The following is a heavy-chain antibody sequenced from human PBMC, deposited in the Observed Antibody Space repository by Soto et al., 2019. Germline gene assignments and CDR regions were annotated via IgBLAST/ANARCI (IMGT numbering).Heavy chain of an antibody. CDR3: ASDSSGYYYILGY. D-gene: IGHD3-22*01. J-gene: IGHJ4*02. Sequence: QVQLVQAGAEVKKPGSSVKVSCKASGGTFSSYAISWVRQAPGQGLEWMGGIIPIFGTANYAQKVQGRVMITADESTSTAYMELSSLRAEDTAVYYCASDSSGYYYILGYWGQGTLVTVSS. CDR1: GGTFSSYA. V-gene: IGHV1-69*01. CDR2: IIPIFGTA.